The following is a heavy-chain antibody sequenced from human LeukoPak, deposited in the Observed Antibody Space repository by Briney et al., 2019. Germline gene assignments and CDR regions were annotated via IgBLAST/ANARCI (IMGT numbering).Heavy chain of an antibody. J-gene: IGHJ3*02. Sequence: PSETLSLTCTVSGYSISSGSYYWSWIRQPAGKGLEWIGRIYTSGSTNYNPSLKSRVTISVDTSKNQFSLKLSSVTAADTAVYYCASVAIFGVVRSAFDIWGQGTMVTVSS. CDR2: IYTSGST. CDR1: GYSISSGSYY. V-gene: IGHV4-61*02. CDR3: ASVAIFGVVRSAFDI. D-gene: IGHD3-3*01.